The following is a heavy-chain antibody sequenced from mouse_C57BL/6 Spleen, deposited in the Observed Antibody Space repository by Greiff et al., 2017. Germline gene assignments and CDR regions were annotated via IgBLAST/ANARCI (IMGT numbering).Heavy chain of an antibody. CDR1: GFSLTSYG. J-gene: IGHJ4*01. D-gene: IGHD1-1*01. CDR3: AKSGPLTTVGDYYAMDY. Sequence: QVQLKESGPGLVQPSQSLSITCTVSGFSLTSYGVHWVRQSPGKGLECLGVIWRGGSTDYNAAFMSRLSITKDNSKSQVFFKMNRLQADDTAIYYCAKSGPLTTVGDYYAMDYWGQGTSVTVSS. V-gene: IGHV2-5*01. CDR2: IWRGGST.